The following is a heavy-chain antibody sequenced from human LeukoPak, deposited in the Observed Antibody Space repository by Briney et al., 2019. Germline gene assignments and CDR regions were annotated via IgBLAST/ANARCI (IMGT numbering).Heavy chain of an antibody. Sequence: SQTLSLTCAVSGGSISSGGYSWSWIRQPPGKGLEWIGYIYHSGSTYYNPSLKSRVTISVDRSKNQFFLKLSSVTAADTAVYYCARAGYYYGMDVWGQGTTVTVSS. CDR1: GGSISSGGYS. V-gene: IGHV4-30-2*01. CDR3: ARAGYYYGMDV. J-gene: IGHJ6*02. CDR2: IYHSGST.